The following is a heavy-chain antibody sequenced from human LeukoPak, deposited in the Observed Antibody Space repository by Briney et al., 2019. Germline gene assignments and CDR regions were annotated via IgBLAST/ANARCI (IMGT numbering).Heavy chain of an antibody. CDR2: VYHSGST. Sequence: SESLSLTCTVSGGSISTSNWWSRVRQPPGKGLEWIGEVYHSGSTTYNSSLKGRLTMSIDKSKNHFSLNLSSVTAADTAVYYCARRYYGSGTNYFDYWGQGALVTVSS. CDR1: GGSISTSNW. J-gene: IGHJ4*02. CDR3: ARRYYGSGTNYFDY. D-gene: IGHD3-10*01. V-gene: IGHV4-4*02.